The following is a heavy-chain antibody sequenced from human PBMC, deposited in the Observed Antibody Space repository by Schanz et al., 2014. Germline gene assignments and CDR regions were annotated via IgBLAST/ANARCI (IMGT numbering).Heavy chain of an antibody. CDR1: GFSFSGFA. D-gene: IGHD3-10*01. Sequence: QGQMEETCGGVVQPGGSLRLSCVASGFSFSGFAVHWVRQAPGKGLEWVSIVSHDGFTKHYADSVRGRFTLSRDNSKNTVYLQMNSLRAEDTALYFCATDYRGGGGNRWGQGTMVTVSS. CDR2: VSHDGFTK. CDR3: ATDYRGGGGNR. V-gene: IGHV3-30*04. J-gene: IGHJ3*01.